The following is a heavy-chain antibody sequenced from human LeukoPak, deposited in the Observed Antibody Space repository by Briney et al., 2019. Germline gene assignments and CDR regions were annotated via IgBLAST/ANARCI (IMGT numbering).Heavy chain of an antibody. D-gene: IGHD1-7*01. CDR1: GYSISSGYY. CDR2: IYYSGST. V-gene: IGHV4-61*01. Sequence: SETLSLTCAVSGYSISSGYYWGWIRQPPGKGLEWIGYIYYSGSTNYNPSLKSRVTISVDTSKNQFSLKLSSVTAADTAVYYCARAYWNYRGPFDYWGQGTLVTVSS. CDR3: ARAYWNYRGPFDY. J-gene: IGHJ4*02.